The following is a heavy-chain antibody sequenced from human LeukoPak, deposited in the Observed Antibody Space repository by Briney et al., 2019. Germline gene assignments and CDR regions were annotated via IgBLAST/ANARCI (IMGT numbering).Heavy chain of an antibody. V-gene: IGHV4-59*01. D-gene: IGHD3-10*01. Sequence: YWSWIRQPPGKGLEWIGYIYYSGATSYNPSLKSRVTISIDTSKNQFSLNLGSVTAADTAMYYCSRGGSYYRAMMWGQGTMVAVSS. CDR1: Y. J-gene: IGHJ3*01. CDR3: SRGGSYYRAMM. CDR2: IYYSGAT.